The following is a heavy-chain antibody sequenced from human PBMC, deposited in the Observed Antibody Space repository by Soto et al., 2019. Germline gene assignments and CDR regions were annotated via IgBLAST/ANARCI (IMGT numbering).Heavy chain of an antibody. V-gene: IGHV3-30*03. CDR1: GFIFSTYG. J-gene: IGHJ3*01. CDR2: ISLDGINK. D-gene: IGHD3-16*02. Sequence: QVQLVESGGGVVQPGRSLRLSWAASGFIFSTYGMHLGRQAPGKGLEWGAVISLDGINKYSADSVKGRFSISRDNSKNTLYMQLNSMSADDTAVSYCGVTTSSDYVWGSYRYWGYAFDLWGQGTMVSVSS. CDR3: GVTTSSDYVWGSYRYWGYAFDL.